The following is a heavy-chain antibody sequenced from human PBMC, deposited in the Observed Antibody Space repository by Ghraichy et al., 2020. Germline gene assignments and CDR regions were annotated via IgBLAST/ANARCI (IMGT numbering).Heavy chain of an antibody. D-gene: IGHD3-22*01. CDR1: GYTFTSYG. CDR3: ARDGAGSEFYDSFDY. CDR2: ISAYNGNT. J-gene: IGHJ4*02. Sequence: ASVKVSCKASGYTFTSYGISWVRQAPGQGLEWMGWISAYNGNTNYAQKLQGRVTMTTDTSTSTAYMELRSLRSDDTAVYYCARDGAGSEFYDSFDYWGQGTLVTVSS. V-gene: IGHV1-18*04.